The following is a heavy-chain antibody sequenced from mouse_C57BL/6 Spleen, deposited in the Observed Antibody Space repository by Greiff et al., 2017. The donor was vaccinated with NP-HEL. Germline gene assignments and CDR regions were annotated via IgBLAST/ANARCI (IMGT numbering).Heavy chain of an antibody. CDR1: GFTFSSYA. CDR3: ARERDYGYDGDFDY. V-gene: IGHV5-4*01. J-gene: IGHJ2*01. D-gene: IGHD2-2*01. CDR2: ISDGGSYT. Sequence: EVHLVESGGGLVKPGGSLKLSCAVSGFTFSSYAMSWVRQTPEKRLQWVATISDGGSYTYYPDNVKGRFTISRDIAKNNLYLQMSHLKSEDTAMYDCARERDYGYDGDFDYWGQGTTLTVSS.